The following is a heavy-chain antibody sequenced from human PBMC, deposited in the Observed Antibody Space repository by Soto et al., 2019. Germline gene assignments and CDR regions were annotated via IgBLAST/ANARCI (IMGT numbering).Heavy chain of an antibody. CDR2: INSDGSST. Sequence: GGSLRLSCAASGFTFSSYWMHWVRQAPGKGLVWVSRINSDGSSTSYADSVKGRFTISRDNAKNTLYLQMNSLRAEDTAVYYCARNQDTSSSDNYYYYGMDVWGQGTTVTVSS. CDR3: ARNQDTSSSDNYYYYGMDV. CDR1: GFTFSSYW. V-gene: IGHV3-74*01. J-gene: IGHJ6*02. D-gene: IGHD6-13*01.